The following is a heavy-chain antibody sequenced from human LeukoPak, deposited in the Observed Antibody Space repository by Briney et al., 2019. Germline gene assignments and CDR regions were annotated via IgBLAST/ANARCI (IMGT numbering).Heavy chain of an antibody. D-gene: IGHD6-19*01. CDR1: GGSISSSKYY. CDR2: INHSGST. J-gene: IGHJ5*02. CDR3: ASSIIAVAGMEKRWFDP. V-gene: IGHV4-39*07. Sequence: SETLSLTCTVSGGSISSSKYYWGWIRQPPGKGLEWIGEINHSGSTNYNPSLKSRVTISVDTSKNQFSLKLSSVTAADTAVYYCASSIIAVAGMEKRWFDPWGQGTLVTVSS.